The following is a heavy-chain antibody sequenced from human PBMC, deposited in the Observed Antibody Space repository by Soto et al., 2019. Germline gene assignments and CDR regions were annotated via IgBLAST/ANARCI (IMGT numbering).Heavy chain of an antibody. J-gene: IGHJ5*02. D-gene: IGHD2-21*02. V-gene: IGHV4-4*02. CDR3: ACCAYGGNSGWFDP. Sequence: QVQLQESGPGLVKPSGTLSLTCAVSGGSISSSNWWSWVRQPPGKGLDWIGEIYHSGSTNYNPSHKPRVTLAVNKSKNPCSLKLSSVTAADTAVYYCACCAYGGNSGWFDPWGQGTLVTVSS. CDR1: GGSISSSNW. CDR2: IYHSGST.